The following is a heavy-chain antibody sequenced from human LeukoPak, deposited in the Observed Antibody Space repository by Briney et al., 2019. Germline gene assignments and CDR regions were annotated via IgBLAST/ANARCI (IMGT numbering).Heavy chain of an antibody. Sequence: GGSLRLSCAASGFTFSNYSMNWVRQAPGKGLEWVSYISTSTSTMYADSVKGRFTISRDNAKNSLYLQMNSLRAEDTAVYYCARDLNYVGDVDYWGQGTLVTVSS. CDR1: GFTFSNYS. J-gene: IGHJ4*02. CDR3: ARDLNYVGDVDY. V-gene: IGHV3-48*01. D-gene: IGHD1-26*01. CDR2: ISTSTSTM.